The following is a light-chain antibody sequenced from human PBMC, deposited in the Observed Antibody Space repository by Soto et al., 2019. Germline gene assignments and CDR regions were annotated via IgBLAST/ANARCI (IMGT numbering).Light chain of an antibody. J-gene: IGKJ4*01. Sequence: IQLKESRSTLSADVGEQVTITCRASQDIRNELGWYQQQPGEAPRIVIYAASHLQSWVPSRVSGSGSGTEFTLTIGSLQPDNFATYYCQQYNSYPLTFGGGTKVDI. V-gene: IGKV1-17*01. CDR3: QQYNSYPLT. CDR1: QDIRNE. CDR2: AAS.